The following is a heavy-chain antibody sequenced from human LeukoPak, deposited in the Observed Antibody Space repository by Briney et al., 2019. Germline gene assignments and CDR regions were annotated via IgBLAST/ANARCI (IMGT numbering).Heavy chain of an antibody. CDR2: INPNSGGT. V-gene: IGHV1-2*02. CDR3: AREMSSGSYYGY. Sequence: GASVKVSCKASGYTFTGYYMHWVRQAPGQGLEWMGWINPNSGGTNYAQKLQGRVTMTTDTSTSTAYMELRSLRSDDTAVYYCAREMSSGSYYGYWGQGTLVTVSS. CDR1: GYTFTGYY. J-gene: IGHJ4*02. D-gene: IGHD3-10*01.